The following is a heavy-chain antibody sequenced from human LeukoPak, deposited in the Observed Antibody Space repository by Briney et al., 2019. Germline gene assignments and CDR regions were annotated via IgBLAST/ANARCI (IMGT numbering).Heavy chain of an antibody. CDR1: GGSISSYY. CDR2: IYYSGST. J-gene: IGHJ4*02. CDR3: ARHVEEWELPFGFDY. Sequence: SETLSLTCTVSGGSISSYYWSWIRQPPGKGLEWIGYIYYSGSTNYNPSLKSRVTISVDTSKNQFSLKLSSVTAADTAVYYCARHVEEWELPFGFDYWGQGTLVTVSS. D-gene: IGHD1-26*01. V-gene: IGHV4-59*08.